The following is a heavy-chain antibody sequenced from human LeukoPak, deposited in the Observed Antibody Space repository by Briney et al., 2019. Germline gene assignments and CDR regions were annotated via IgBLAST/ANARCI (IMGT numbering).Heavy chain of an antibody. V-gene: IGHV4-59*01. CDR1: GGSISSYY. CDR2: IYYSGST. D-gene: IGHD6-19*01. CDR3: ARDAAVAGYYYYAMDV. Sequence: PSETLSLTCTVPGGSISSYYWSWIRQPPGKGLEWIGYIYYSGSTNYNPSLKSRVTISVDTSKNQFSLKLSSVTAADTAVYYCARDAAVAGYYYYAMDVWGQGTTVTVSS. J-gene: IGHJ6*02.